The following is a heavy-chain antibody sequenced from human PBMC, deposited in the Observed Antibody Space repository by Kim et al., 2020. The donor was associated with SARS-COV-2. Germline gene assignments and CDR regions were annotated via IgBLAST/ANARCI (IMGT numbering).Heavy chain of an antibody. J-gene: IGHJ6*02. CDR1: GYTFTSYG. D-gene: IGHD3-10*01. CDR3: ARAPRITMVRGVNYYYYGMDV. V-gene: IGHV1-18*01. Sequence: ASVKVSCKASGYTFTSYGISWVRQAPGQGLEWMGWISAYSGNTNYAQKLQGRVTMTTDTSTSTAYMELRSLRSDDTAVYYCARAPRITMVRGVNYYYYGMDVWGQGTTVTVSS. CDR2: ISAYSGNT.